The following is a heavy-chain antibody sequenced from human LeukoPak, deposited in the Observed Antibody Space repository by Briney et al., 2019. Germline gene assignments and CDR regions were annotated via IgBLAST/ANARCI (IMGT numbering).Heavy chain of an antibody. CDR1: GFTFSSFD. CDR3: ARGPPRGKYYYMDV. CDR2: IGTASDT. V-gene: IGHV3-13*01. D-gene: IGHD1-1*01. Sequence: GGSLRLSCAASGFTFSSFDMHWVRHPTGQGLEWGSTIGTASDTYYPGSVEGRFTLSRDNAKNSLYLQMNSLTAGDTAVYYCARGPPRGKYYYMDVWGKGTTVTVSS. J-gene: IGHJ6*03.